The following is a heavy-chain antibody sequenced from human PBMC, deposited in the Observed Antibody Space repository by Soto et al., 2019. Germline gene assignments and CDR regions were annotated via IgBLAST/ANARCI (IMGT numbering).Heavy chain of an antibody. V-gene: IGHV3-30*03. CDR1: GFTFSSYG. J-gene: IGHJ6*02. CDR2: ISYDGSTK. Sequence: QVQLVESGGGVVQPGRSLRLSCAASGFTFSSYGMHWVRQAPGKGLEWVAVISYDGSTKYYADSVKGRFTISRDNSKNSLDLKMNSLRPEDTAVYYWATDRVRRAAAGPNSYDYGMDVWGQGTPVTVSS. D-gene: IGHD6-13*01. CDR3: ATDRVRRAAAGPNSYDYGMDV.